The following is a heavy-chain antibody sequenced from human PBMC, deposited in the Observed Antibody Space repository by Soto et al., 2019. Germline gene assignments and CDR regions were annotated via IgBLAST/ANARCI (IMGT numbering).Heavy chain of an antibody. J-gene: IGHJ4*02. V-gene: IGHV3-74*01. CDR1: GFTFSSYW. CDR3: AREICLGGVCSLIDY. CDR2: INSDGSST. D-gene: IGHD2-21*02. Sequence: VGSLRLSCAASGFTFSSYWIHWVRQGPGKGLVWVSRINSDGSSTIYADSVKGRFTISRDNAENTVYLQMNGLRVEDTAMYYCAREICLGGVCSLIDYWGQGALVTVSS.